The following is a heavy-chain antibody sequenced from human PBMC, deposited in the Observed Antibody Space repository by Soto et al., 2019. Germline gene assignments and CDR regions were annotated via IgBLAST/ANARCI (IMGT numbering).Heavy chain of an antibody. D-gene: IGHD3-22*01. V-gene: IGHV3-23*01. J-gene: IGHJ4*02. CDR3: AKETNKITMIVVVITGFWDY. CDR1: GFTFSSYA. Sequence: EVQLLESGGGLVQPGGSLRLSCAASGFTFSSYAMSWVRQAPGKGLEWVSAISGSGGSTYYADSVKGRFTISRDNSKNTLYLQMNSLRAEDTAVYYCAKETNKITMIVVVITGFWDYWGQGTLVTVSS. CDR2: ISGSGGST.